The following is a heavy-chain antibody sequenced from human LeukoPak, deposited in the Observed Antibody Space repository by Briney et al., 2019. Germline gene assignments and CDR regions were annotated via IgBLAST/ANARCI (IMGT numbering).Heavy chain of an antibody. V-gene: IGHV4-59*01. Sequence: SETLSLTCTVSGGSISSYYRSWIRQPPGKGLEWIGYIYYSGSTNYNPSLKSRVTISVDTSKNQFSLKLSSVTAADTAVYYCARGNGIAVAGTLSYYYYYMDVWGKGTTVTISS. D-gene: IGHD6-19*01. CDR3: ARGNGIAVAGTLSYYYYYMDV. CDR2: IYYSGST. J-gene: IGHJ6*03. CDR1: GGSISSYY.